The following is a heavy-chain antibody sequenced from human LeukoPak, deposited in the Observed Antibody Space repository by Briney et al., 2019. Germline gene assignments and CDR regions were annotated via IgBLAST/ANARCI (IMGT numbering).Heavy chain of an antibody. D-gene: IGHD3-10*01. Sequence: ASVKVSCKASGYTFSNFSISWVRQAPGQGLEWMGWTSTYNGNTNYAQKLQGRLTVTTDTSTTTAYMELRSLRSDDTAVYYCARDYYGSGTYPYFDFWGQGTLVTVSS. CDR2: TSTYNGNT. V-gene: IGHV1-18*01. J-gene: IGHJ4*02. CDR3: ARDYYGSGTYPYFDF. CDR1: GYTFSNFS.